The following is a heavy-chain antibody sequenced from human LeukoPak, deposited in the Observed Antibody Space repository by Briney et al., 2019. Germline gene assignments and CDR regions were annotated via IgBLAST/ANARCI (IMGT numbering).Heavy chain of an antibody. CDR2: IYYSGST. CDR1: GGSISSYY. Sequence: PSETLSLTCTVSGGSISSYYWSWIRQPPGKGLEWIGYIYYSGSTNYNPSLKSRVTISVDTSKNQFSLKLSSVTAADTAVYYCARAGYSSGWYLTAEYFQHWGQGTLVTVSS. D-gene: IGHD6-19*01. CDR3: ARAGYSSGWYLTAEYFQH. V-gene: IGHV4-59*12. J-gene: IGHJ1*01.